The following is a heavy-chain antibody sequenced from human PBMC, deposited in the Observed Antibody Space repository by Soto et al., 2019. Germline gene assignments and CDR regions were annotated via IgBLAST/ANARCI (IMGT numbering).Heavy chain of an antibody. Sequence: QVQLQESGPGLVKPSQTLSLTSTVSGGSISSGDYYWSWIRQPPVKGLEWIGYIYYSGSTYYNPSLKSRVTISVDTSKNQFSLKLSSVTAADTAVYYCARDTVAATILDYWGQGTLVTVSS. J-gene: IGHJ4*02. V-gene: IGHV4-30-4*01. CDR3: ARDTVAATILDY. CDR1: GGSISSGDYY. CDR2: IYYSGST. D-gene: IGHD5-12*01.